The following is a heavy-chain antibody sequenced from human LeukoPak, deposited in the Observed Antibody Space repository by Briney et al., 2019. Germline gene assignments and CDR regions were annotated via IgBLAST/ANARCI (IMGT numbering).Heavy chain of an antibody. CDR1: GFTFSSYA. D-gene: IGHD3-9*01. V-gene: IGHV3-30*04. Sequence: PGRSLRLSCAASGFTFSSYAMHWVRQAPGKGLEWVAVISYEGSAKYHAYADSVKGRFTISRDNSKNTLDLQMNSLRTEDTAVYYCARPHDTFTGYYYYALDVWGQGTMVTVSS. CDR3: ARPHDTFTGYYYYALDV. CDR2: ISYEGSAK. J-gene: IGHJ6*02.